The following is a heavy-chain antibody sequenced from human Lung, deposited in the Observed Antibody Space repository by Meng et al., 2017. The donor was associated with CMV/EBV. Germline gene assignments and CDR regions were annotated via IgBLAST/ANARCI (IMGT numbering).Heavy chain of an antibody. Sequence: GYTFTGYYMHWVRQAPGQGLEWMGWIKPNSGGTNYAQKFQGRVTMTRDTSISTAYMELSRLRSDDTAVYYCARVDYYDSSGYYNPDYWGQGTLVTVSS. D-gene: IGHD3-22*01. CDR2: IKPNSGGT. V-gene: IGHV1-2*02. CDR3: ARVDYYDSSGYYNPDY. J-gene: IGHJ4*02. CDR1: GYTFTGYY.